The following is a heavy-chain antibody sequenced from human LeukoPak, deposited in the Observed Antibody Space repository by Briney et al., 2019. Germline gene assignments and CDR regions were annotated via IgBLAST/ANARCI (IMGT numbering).Heavy chain of an antibody. V-gene: IGHV1-2*02. CDR1: AYTFTGYY. D-gene: IGHD6-13*01. Sequence: VASVKVSCKASAYTFTGYYIHWVRQAPGQGLEWMGWINPNSGGTNSAQKFQGGVTLTRDTSISTVYMDLSRLGSDDTAVYYCASAAGAGTKLDYWGQRTLVTVSS. J-gene: IGHJ4*02. CDR2: INPNSGGT. CDR3: ASAAGAGTKLDY.